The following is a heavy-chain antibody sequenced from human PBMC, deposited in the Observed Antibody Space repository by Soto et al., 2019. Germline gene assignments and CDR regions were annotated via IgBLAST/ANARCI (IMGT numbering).Heavy chain of an antibody. CDR1: GFTFSTYW. CDR3: AGGVATLLA. Sequence: EVQLVESGGGLVQPGGSLSLSCAASGFTFSTYWMHWVRQVPGKGLVWVARINSDGSTTSYADSVKGRFTISRDNAMNTLFLQMNGLGAEDTAVYYCAGGVATLLAWGQGTLLTVSS. J-gene: IGHJ5*02. CDR2: INSDGSTT. D-gene: IGHD5-12*01. V-gene: IGHV3-74*01.